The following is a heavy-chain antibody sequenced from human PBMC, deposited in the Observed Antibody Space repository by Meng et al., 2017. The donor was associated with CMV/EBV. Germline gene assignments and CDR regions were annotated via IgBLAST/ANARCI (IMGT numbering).Heavy chain of an antibody. V-gene: IGHV4-34*01. J-gene: IGHJ4*02. Sequence: LPCAVYGGSFSGYYWSWIRQPPGKGLEWIGEINHSGSTNYNPSLKSRVTISVDTSKNQFSLKLSSVTAADTAVYYCARGRRLRPFDYWGQGTLVTVSS. CDR1: GGSFSGYY. CDR2: INHSGST. D-gene: IGHD5-12*01. CDR3: ARGRRLRPFDY.